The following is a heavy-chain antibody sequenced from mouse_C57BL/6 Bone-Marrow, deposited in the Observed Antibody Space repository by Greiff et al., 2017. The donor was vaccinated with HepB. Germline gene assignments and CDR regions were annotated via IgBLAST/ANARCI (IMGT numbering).Heavy chain of an antibody. V-gene: IGHV1-81*01. CDR1: GYTFTSYG. J-gene: IGHJ3*01. D-gene: IGHD2-4*01. CDR2: IYPRSGNT. Sequence: QVHVKQSGAELARPGASVKLSCKASGYTFTSYGISWVKQRTGQGLEWIGEIYPRSGNTYYNEKFKGKATLTADKSSSTAYMELRSLTSEDSAVSFYARAIYYDYDDWFAYWGQGTLVTVSA. CDR3: ARAIYYDYDDWFAY.